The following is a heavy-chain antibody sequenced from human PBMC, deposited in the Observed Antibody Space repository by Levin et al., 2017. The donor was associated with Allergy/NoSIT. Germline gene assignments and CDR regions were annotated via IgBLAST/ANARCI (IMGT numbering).Heavy chain of an antibody. D-gene: IGHD6-13*01. Sequence: PGGSLRLSCGASGFTFSSHWMYWVRQAPGKGLVWVSRINSDGSSISYADSVKGRFTISRDNAKNTLFLQMNSLRAEDTAVYYCARDRDSSWYFDYWGQGTLVTVSS. J-gene: IGHJ4*02. V-gene: IGHV3-74*01. CDR1: GFTFSSHW. CDR2: INSDGSSI. CDR3: ARDRDSSWYFDY.